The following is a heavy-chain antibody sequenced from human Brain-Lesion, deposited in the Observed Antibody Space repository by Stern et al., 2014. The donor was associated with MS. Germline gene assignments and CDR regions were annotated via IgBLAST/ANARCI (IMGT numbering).Heavy chain of an antibody. V-gene: IGHV1-24*01. J-gene: IGHJ4*02. CDR1: GYTLTELS. CDR3: ATLSPGAGGNYYRHFDY. CDR2: FDPEVGET. Sequence: VQLVESGAEVQKPGASVKVSCKVSGYTLTELSMHWVRQAPRKGLEWIGGFDPEVGETIYAQKFQGRVTMTEDTATDTAYMELSSLRSEDTAVYYCATLSPGAGGNYYRHFDYWGQGTLVTVSS. D-gene: IGHD1-26*01.